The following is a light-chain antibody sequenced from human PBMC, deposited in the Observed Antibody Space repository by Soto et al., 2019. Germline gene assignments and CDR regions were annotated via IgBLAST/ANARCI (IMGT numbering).Light chain of an antibody. CDR1: QSISSC. CDR2: KAS. Sequence: IQMTQSHSTLSGSVGDRVTITCRASQSISSCLAWYQQKPGKAPKLLIYKASSLESGVPSRFSGSGSGTEFTLTISSLQPEDFATYYCLQDYNYPRTFGQGTKVDIK. J-gene: IGKJ1*01. V-gene: IGKV1-5*03. CDR3: LQDYNYPRT.